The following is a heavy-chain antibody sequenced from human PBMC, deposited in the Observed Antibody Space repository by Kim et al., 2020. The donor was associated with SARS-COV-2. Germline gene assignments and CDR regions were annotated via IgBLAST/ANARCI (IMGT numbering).Heavy chain of an antibody. Sequence: SETLSLTCSVSGGSTSRFYWGWVRQPPGKGLQYIGSVYYSGKTDYNPSLKSRVTLSGDTSKNQFSLRLNSVTAADTAVYFCARLGEFGDFFDFWGQGILVTVSS. D-gene: IGHD3-16*01. CDR2: VYYSGKT. CDR1: GGSTSRFY. V-gene: IGHV4-59*08. CDR3: ARLGEFGDFFDF. J-gene: IGHJ4*02.